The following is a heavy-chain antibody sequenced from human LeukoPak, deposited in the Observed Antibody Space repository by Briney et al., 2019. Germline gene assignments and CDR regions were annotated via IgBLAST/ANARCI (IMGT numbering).Heavy chain of an antibody. D-gene: IGHD2-2*01. Sequence: ASVKVSCKASGYTFTGHYIHWVRQTPGQGLEWMGWINPNSGGTNYAQKFQGRVSMTTDTSTSTAYMELRSLRSDDTAVYYCARDPPIVVVPAAPDYWGQGTLVTVSS. J-gene: IGHJ4*02. CDR2: INPNSGGT. V-gene: IGHV1-2*02. CDR1: GYTFTGHY. CDR3: ARDPPIVVVPAAPDY.